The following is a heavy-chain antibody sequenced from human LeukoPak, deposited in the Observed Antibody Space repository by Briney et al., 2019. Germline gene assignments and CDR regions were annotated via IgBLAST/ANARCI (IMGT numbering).Heavy chain of an antibody. J-gene: IGHJ4*02. CDR3: ARDVGNYDSGTSYFDY. CDR2: IYYDGSSK. Sequence: GGSLRLSCAASGFTFSSYGMHWVRQAPGKGLEWVAGIYYDGSSKYYADSVKGRFTISRDKSKNTLYLQMNSLTAEDTAVYYCARDVGNYDSGTSYFDYWGQGTLVTVSS. CDR1: GFTFSSYG. V-gene: IGHV3-33*01. D-gene: IGHD3-10*01.